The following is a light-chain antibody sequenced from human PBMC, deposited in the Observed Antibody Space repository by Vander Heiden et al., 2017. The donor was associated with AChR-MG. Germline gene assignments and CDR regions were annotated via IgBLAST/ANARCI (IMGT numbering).Light chain of an antibody. CDR3: CSYAGGSTFV. V-gene: IGLV2-23*02. CDR2: EVE. CDR1: RGDVGNYSL. Sequence: QSALTQPACVSGAPGQSITISCSGTRGDVGNYSLVSWYQQHPGKVPKLLIYEVEKRPSGISNRFSGSKSGNTAALTVSGLQPEDEADYYCCSYAGGSTFVFGGGTKLSVL. J-gene: IGLJ2*01.